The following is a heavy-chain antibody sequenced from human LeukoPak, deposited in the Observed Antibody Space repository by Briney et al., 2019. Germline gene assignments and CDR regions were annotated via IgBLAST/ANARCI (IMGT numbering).Heavy chain of an antibody. CDR2: INHSGST. CDR1: GGSFSGYY. CDR3: ARSTSYWWFDP. V-gene: IGHV4-34*01. D-gene: IGHD2-15*01. Sequence: SETLSLTCAVYGGSFSGYYWSWIRQPPGKGLEWIGEINHSGSTNYNPSLKSRVTISIDTSKNQFSLKLSSVTAADTAVYSCARSTSYWWFDPWGQGTLVTVSS. J-gene: IGHJ5*02.